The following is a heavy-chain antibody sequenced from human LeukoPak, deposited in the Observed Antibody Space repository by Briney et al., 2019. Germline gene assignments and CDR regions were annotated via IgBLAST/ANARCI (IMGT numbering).Heavy chain of an antibody. CDR1: GYTFTSYG. J-gene: IGHJ5*02. V-gene: IGHV1-3*01. CDR2: INAGNGNT. D-gene: IGHD3-3*01. CDR3: AKTYYDFWSGYLSNWFDP. Sequence: GASVKVSCKASGYTFTSYGISWVRQAPGQRLEWMGWINAGNGNTKYSQKFQGRVTITRDTSASTAYMELSSLRSEDTAVYYCAKTYYDFWSGYLSNWFDPWGQGTLVTVSS.